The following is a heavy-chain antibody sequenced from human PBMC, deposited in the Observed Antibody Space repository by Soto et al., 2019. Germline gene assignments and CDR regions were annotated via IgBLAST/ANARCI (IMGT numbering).Heavy chain of an antibody. CDR1: SGSFRTYY. V-gene: IGHV4-4*07. Sequence: LSLTCTVSSGSFRTYYWSWIRQPAGKGLEWIGRIYSTGSTLYNPSLKSRITMSVDTSKNQFSLRLSSVTAADTAVYYCAGGAAADYFDYWGQGTVVTVSS. CDR2: IYSTGST. D-gene: IGHD6-13*01. CDR3: AGGAAADYFDY. J-gene: IGHJ4*02.